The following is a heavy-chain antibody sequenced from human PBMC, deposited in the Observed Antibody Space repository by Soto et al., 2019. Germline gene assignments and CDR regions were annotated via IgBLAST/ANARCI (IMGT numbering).Heavy chain of an antibody. CDR2: IIPILGIA. CDR3: ARQTYYYGSGSYYKRAYFDY. Sequence: QVQLVQSGAEVKKPGSSVKVSCKASGGTFSSYTISWVRQAPGQGLEWMGRIIPILGIANYAQKFQGRVPITADKSTSTAYMELSSLRSEDTAVYYCARQTYYYGSGSYYKRAYFDYWGQGTLVTVSS. J-gene: IGHJ4*02. V-gene: IGHV1-69*02. D-gene: IGHD3-10*01. CDR1: GGTFSSYT.